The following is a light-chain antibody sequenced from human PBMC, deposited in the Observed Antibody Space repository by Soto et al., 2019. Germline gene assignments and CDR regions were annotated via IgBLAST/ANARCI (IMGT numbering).Light chain of an antibody. CDR2: DAS. CDR1: QRVSNTD. Sequence: EIVLTQSPGTLSLSPGERATLSCRASQRVSNTDLAGYQQKPGQAPRLLIYDASSRATGIPDRFSGSGYATAFTLTNSRLEPEDFAVYYCQKYRRSPGLFTFRPGPRVAIK. V-gene: IGKV3-20*01. J-gene: IGKJ3*01. CDR3: QKYRRSPGLFT.